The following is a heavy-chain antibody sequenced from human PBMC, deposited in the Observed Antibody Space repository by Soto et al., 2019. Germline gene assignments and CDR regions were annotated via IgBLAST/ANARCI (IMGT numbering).Heavy chain of an antibody. CDR2: IWDDGSNK. Sequence: QVQLVESGGGVVQPGRSLRLSCAASGFTFSNYGMHWVRQAPGKGLERVAVIWDDGSNKYYADSVKGRFTISRDNSKNTLYLQMNSLRAEDTAGYYCARAAAQQVVPAAPHYDYYMDVWGKGTTVTVSS. V-gene: IGHV3-33*01. CDR1: GFTFSNYG. J-gene: IGHJ6*03. D-gene: IGHD2-2*01. CDR3: ARAAAQQVVPAAPHYDYYMDV.